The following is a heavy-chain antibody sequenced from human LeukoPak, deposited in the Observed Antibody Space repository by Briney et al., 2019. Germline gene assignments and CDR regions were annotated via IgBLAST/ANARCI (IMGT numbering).Heavy chain of an antibody. Sequence: PGRSLRLSCAASGFNFDDYAMHWVRQTPEKGLEWVSGITWNSGTIAYADSVKGRFIISRDNAKNSLYLQMNSLRPEDTALYYCVKERDYYFEYWGQGTLVTVSS. CDR2: ITWNSGTI. D-gene: IGHD2-21*02. CDR1: GFNFDDYA. CDR3: VKERDYYFEY. V-gene: IGHV3-9*01. J-gene: IGHJ4*02.